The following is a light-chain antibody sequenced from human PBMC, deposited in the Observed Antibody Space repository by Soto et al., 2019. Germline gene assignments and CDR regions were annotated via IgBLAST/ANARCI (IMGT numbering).Light chain of an antibody. V-gene: IGKV3-20*01. Sequence: EIVLTQSPGTLSLSPGERATLSCRASQSVSSSYLAWYQQKPGQAPRLLIYGASSSATGIPDRFSGSGSGTDFTLTISRLEPEDFAVYYCQQYGSSPITFGGGTKVDMK. J-gene: IGKJ4*01. CDR3: QQYGSSPIT. CDR2: GAS. CDR1: QSVSSSY.